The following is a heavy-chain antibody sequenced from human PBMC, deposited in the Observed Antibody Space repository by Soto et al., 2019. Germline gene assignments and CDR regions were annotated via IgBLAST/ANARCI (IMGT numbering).Heavy chain of an antibody. CDR1: GGSIRSSGGC. D-gene: IGHD6-13*01. CDR2: IYYSGST. J-gene: IGHJ6*02. CDR3: ARGYSSSWVSSYYYGMDV. V-gene: IGHV4-39*01. Sequence: PSEPISLTGSVAGGSIRSSGGCWGWLRQPPGKGLEWIGSIYYSGSTYYNPSLKSRVTISVDTSKNQFSLKLSSVTAADTAVYYCARGYSSSWVSSYYYGMDVWGQGTTVTVSS.